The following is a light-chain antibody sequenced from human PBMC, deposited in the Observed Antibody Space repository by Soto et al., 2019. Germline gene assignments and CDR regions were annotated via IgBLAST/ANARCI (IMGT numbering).Light chain of an antibody. CDR2: EVS. V-gene: IGLV2-23*02. J-gene: IGLJ3*02. CDR1: SSDVGGYNY. Sequence: QSVLTQPASVSGSPGQSITISCTGTSSDVGGYNYVSWYQQHPGKAPKLMIYEVSNRPSGVSNRFSGSKSGNTASLTISGLQAEDEADYYCCSYAGSSTWLFGGGTKLTVL. CDR3: CSYAGSSTWL.